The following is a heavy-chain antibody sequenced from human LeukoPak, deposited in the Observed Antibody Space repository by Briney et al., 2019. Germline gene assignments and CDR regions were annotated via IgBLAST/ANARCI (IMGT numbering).Heavy chain of an antibody. Sequence: SETLSLTCTVSGGSISSYYWSWIRQPPGKGLEWIGYIYYSGSTNYNPSLKSRVTISVDTSKNQFSLKLSSVTAADTAVYYCAKEFHGSGSYYSDDAFDIWGQGTMVTVSS. V-gene: IGHV4-59*01. CDR3: AKEFHGSGSYYSDDAFDI. J-gene: IGHJ3*02. D-gene: IGHD3-10*01. CDR1: GGSISSYY. CDR2: IYYSGST.